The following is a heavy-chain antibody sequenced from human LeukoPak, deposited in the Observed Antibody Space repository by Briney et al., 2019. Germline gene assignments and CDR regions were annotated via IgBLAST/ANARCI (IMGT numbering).Heavy chain of an antibody. Sequence: GGSLRLSCAASGFTFSTYWMHWVRQAPGKGLMWGSRIISDGSSTSYADSVKGRFTISRDNAKNTLYLQMNSLRAEDTALYYCVREPQVPLHPYSSGVFDNWGQGTLVTVPS. V-gene: IGHV3-74*01. D-gene: IGHD6-19*01. CDR3: VREPQVPLHPYSSGVFDN. CDR1: GFTFSTYW. CDR2: IISDGSST. J-gene: IGHJ4*02.